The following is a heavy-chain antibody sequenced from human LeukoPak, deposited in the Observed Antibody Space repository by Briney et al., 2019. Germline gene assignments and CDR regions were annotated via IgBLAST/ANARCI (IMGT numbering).Heavy chain of an antibody. CDR1: GFTFSSYA. CDR3: ARDLGHFSRGASYFDY. J-gene: IGHJ4*02. V-gene: IGHV3-33*08. Sequence: PGGSLRLSCAASGFTFSSYAMSWVRQALGKGLEWVAVIWYDGSQKYYLDSVKGRFTISRDSFDNTVYLQMNGLRAEDTAVYYCARDLGHFSRGASYFDYWGQGALVTVSS. CDR2: IWYDGSQK. D-gene: IGHD4/OR15-4a*01.